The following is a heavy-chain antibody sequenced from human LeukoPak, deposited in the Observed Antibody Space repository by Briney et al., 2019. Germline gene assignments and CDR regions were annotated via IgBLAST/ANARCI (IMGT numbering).Heavy chain of an antibody. CDR2: IKEDGSDR. CDR1: GFTFSNYW. V-gene: IGHV3-7*01. CDR3: ASTLTFDS. J-gene: IGHJ3*02. Sequence: GGSLRLSCAASGFTFSNYWMTWVRQVPGKGLEWVASIKEDGSDRYNVDSVKGRLTISRDNAKNSLSLQMSSLRAEDTAVYYCASTLTFDSWGLGIMVTVSS.